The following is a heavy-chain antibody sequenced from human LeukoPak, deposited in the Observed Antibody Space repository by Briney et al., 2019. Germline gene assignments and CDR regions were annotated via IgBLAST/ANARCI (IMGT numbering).Heavy chain of an antibody. CDR2: IYHSGST. CDR1: GGSISSGGYS. J-gene: IGHJ3*02. CDR3: ARDYYDCSGYYYAPAFDI. V-gene: IGHV4-30-2*01. D-gene: IGHD3-22*01. Sequence: PSQTLSLTCAVSGGSISSGGYSWSWIRQPPGKGLEWIGYIYHSGSTYYNPSLKSRVTISVDRSKNQFSLKPSSVTAADTAVYYCARDYYDCSGYYYAPAFDIWGQGTMVTVSS.